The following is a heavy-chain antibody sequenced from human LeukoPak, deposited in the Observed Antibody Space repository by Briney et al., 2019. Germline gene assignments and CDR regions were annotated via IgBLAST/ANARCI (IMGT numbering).Heavy chain of an antibody. CDR1: GFTFSSYG. D-gene: IGHD6-19*01. CDR3: AKDVRYRGWYGGEIDY. Sequence: PGGSLRLSCAASGFTFSSYGMHWVRQAPGKGLEWVAVISYDGSNKYYADSVKGRFTISRDNSKNTLYLQMNSLRAKDTAVYYCAKDVRYRGWYGGEIDYWGQGTLVTVSS. CDR2: ISYDGSNK. V-gene: IGHV3-30*18. J-gene: IGHJ4*02.